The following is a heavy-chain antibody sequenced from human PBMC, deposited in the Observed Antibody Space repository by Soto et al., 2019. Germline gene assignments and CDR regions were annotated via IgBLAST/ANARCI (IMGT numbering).Heavy chain of an antibody. D-gene: IGHD1-26*01. CDR2: IYHSGNT. CDR3: ATLHHRVVASLLPLPT. J-gene: IGHJ5*02. V-gene: IGHV4-4*02. CDR1: GGSISSSNW. Sequence: VQLRQWGPGLVKPSGTLSLTCAVSGGSISSSNWWTWVRQAPGKGLEWIGEIYHSGNTYDNRSLKGRVTITVGKSKNQFSPTLTSVIAAETAVYYSATLHHRVVASLLPLPTWGQGTLVTVSS.